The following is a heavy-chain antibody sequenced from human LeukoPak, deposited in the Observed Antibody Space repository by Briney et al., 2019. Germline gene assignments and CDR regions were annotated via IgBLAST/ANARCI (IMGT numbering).Heavy chain of an antibody. CDR2: ISSSSSYI. CDR3: ARGGFIAAAVVFDY. J-gene: IGHJ4*02. V-gene: IGHV3-21*01. CDR1: GFTFSSYS. D-gene: IGHD6-13*01. Sequence: GGSLRLSCAASGFTFSSYSMNWVRQAPGKGLEWVSSISSSSSYIYYAASVKGRFTISRDNAKNSLYLQMNSLRAEDTAVYYCARGGFIAAAVVFDYWGQGTLVTVSS.